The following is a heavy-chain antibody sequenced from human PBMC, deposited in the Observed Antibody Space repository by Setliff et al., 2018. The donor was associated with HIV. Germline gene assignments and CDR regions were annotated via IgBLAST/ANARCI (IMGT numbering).Heavy chain of an antibody. CDR2: IFDSENN. V-gene: IGHV4-59*01. Sequence: LSLTCSVSGDSITHYYWNWIRQPPGKGLEWIGNIFDSENNNYNPSLRSRVSMSVDTSKNQFSLRLTSVTAADTAVYYCARQITSVTPEMLVVNDAFDVWGQGKMVTVSS. CDR3: ARQITSVTPEMLVVNDAFDV. CDR1: GDSITHYY. D-gene: IGHD4-17*01. J-gene: IGHJ3*01.